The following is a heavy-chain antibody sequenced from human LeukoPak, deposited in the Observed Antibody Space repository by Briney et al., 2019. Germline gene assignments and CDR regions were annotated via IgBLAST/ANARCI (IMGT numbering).Heavy chain of an antibody. V-gene: IGHV3-23*01. D-gene: IGHD4-17*01. Sequence: GGSLRLSCAASGFTFSSYAMSWVRQAPGKGLEWVSAISGSGGSTYYADSVKGRFTISRDKSKNTLYLQMNSLRAEDTAVYYCASDNYGDYYFDYWGQGTLVTVSS. CDR2: ISGSGGST. CDR3: ASDNYGDYYFDY. CDR1: GFTFSSYA. J-gene: IGHJ4*02.